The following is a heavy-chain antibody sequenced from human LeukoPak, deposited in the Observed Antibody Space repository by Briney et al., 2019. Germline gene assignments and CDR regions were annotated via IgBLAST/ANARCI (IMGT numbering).Heavy chain of an antibody. CDR1: GGSISSSSYY. D-gene: IGHD3-10*01. CDR3: ARVLLWFGELLRWFDP. J-gene: IGHJ5*02. Sequence: SETLSLTCTVSGGSISSSSYYWGWIRQPPGKGLEWIGSIYYSGSTYYNPSLKSRVTISVDTSKNQFSLKLSSVTAADTAVYYCARVLLWFGELLRWFDPWGQGTLVTVSS. CDR2: IYYSGST. V-gene: IGHV4-39*01.